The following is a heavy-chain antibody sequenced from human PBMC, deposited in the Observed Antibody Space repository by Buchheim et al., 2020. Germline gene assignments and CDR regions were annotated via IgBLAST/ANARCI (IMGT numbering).Heavy chain of an antibody. V-gene: IGHV3-7*01. J-gene: IGHJ4*02. CDR2: IKQDGSEK. CDR3: ARNLRVLRFLEWSYYFDY. CDR1: GFTFSSYW. D-gene: IGHD3-3*01. Sequence: EVRLVESGGGLVQPGGSLRLSCAASGFTFSSYWMSWVRQAPGKGLEWVANIKQDGSEKYYVDSVKGRFTISRDNAKNSLYLQMNSLRAEDTAVYYCARNLRVLRFLEWSYYFDYWGQGTL.